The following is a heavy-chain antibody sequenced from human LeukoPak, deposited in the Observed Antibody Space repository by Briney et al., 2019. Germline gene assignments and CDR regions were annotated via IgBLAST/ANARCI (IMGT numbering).Heavy chain of an antibody. CDR2: INHSGST. CDR3: ARYKIVVVPAAMPGQNWFDP. CDR1: GGSFSGYY. D-gene: IGHD2-2*01. V-gene: IGHV4-34*01. Sequence: SETLSLTCAVYGGSFSGYYWSWIRQPPGKGLEWIGEINHSGSTNYNPSLKSRVTISVDTSKNQFSLKLSSVTAADTAVYYCARYKIVVVPAAMPGQNWFDPWGREPWSPSPQ. J-gene: IGHJ5*02.